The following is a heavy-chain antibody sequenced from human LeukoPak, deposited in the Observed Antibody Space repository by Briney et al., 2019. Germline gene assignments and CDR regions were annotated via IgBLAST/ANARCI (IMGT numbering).Heavy chain of an antibody. CDR2: IRYDGSNK. D-gene: IGHD2-2*01. Sequence: PGGSLRLSRAASGFTFSSYGMHWVRQAPGKGLEWVAFIRYDGSNKYYADSVKGRFTISRDNSKNTPYLQMNSLRAEDTAVYYCIVVPAAMWGRYGMDVWGQGTTVTVSS. J-gene: IGHJ6*02. CDR1: GFTFSSYG. CDR3: IVVPAAMWGRYGMDV. V-gene: IGHV3-30*02.